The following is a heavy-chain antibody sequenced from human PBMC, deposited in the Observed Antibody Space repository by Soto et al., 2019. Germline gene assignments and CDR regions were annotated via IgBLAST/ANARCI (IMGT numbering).Heavy chain of an antibody. V-gene: IGHV1-18*01. Sequence: GASVKVSCKASGYSFTRYGIGWARRAPGQGLEWMGWINAYNGNTNYAQNLQGRLTLTTDTSTSTAYMELRSLRSDDTAVYYCAREPAYYFDYWGQGTLVTVSS. CDR2: INAYNGNT. CDR3: AREPAYYFDY. CDR1: GYSFTRYG. J-gene: IGHJ4*02. D-gene: IGHD2-2*01.